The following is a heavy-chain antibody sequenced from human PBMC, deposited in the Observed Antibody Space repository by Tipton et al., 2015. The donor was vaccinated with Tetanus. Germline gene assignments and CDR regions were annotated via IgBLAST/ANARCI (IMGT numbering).Heavy chain of an antibody. Sequence: TLSLTCTVSGGSISSTNYYWGWIRQPPGKGLEWIGSIYTSGSTNYNPSLKSRVTMSVDTSKNQFSLKLSPVTAADTAVYYCASHYGSGSDDAFDIWGQGTMVTVSS. J-gene: IGHJ3*02. CDR3: ASHYGSGSDDAFDI. D-gene: IGHD3-10*01. CDR2: IYTSGST. CDR1: GGSISSTNYY. V-gene: IGHV4-39*07.